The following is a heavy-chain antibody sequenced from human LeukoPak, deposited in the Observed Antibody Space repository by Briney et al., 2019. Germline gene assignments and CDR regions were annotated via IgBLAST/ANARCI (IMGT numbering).Heavy chain of an antibody. CDR1: RRFINSSSYF. J-gene: IGHJ3*02. V-gene: IGHV4-39*01. Sequence: SETVSLTCTVSRRFINSSSYFWAWLRQPPGKGLECIGNICFSDNTYYTPSPQSRGTMSVDTSTNQCSLKLSTVTAADTAVYYCARLILRFGESLDASDIWGQATMVTVSS. D-gene: IGHD3-10*01. CDR3: ARLILRFGESLDASDI. CDR2: ICFSDNT.